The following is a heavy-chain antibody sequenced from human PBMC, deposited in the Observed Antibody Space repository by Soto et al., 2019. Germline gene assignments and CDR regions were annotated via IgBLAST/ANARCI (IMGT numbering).Heavy chain of an antibody. J-gene: IGHJ4*02. Sequence: EVQLVESGGGLVQPGGSVRLSCATSGFTFSDPYMDWVRRSPGKGLEWVGRIRMKVNGSTTQYAASVKGRFTISRDDSKNSLYVQLNSLKIEDTAIYYCVRVGERDNFDYWGQGTLVTVSS. CDR1: GFTFSDPY. V-gene: IGHV3-72*01. CDR3: VRVGERDNFDY. CDR2: IRMKVNGSTT.